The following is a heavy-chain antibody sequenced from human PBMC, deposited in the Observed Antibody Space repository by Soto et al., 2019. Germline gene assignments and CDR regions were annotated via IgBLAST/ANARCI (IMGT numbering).Heavy chain of an antibody. CDR2: IYHCGST. CDR1: GYSISSGYY. Sequence: SETLSRTCALSGYSISSGYYWGWLRQPPGKGLEWVGSIYHCGSTYYNPSLNSRATLSIDMTNNHVSLILNSVTAADTAVYYCARVGPWVPYYYDSSPYTFENWFDPWGQGTLVTVS. D-gene: IGHD3-22*01. V-gene: IGHV4-38-2*01. J-gene: IGHJ5*02. CDR3: ARVGPWVPYYYDSSPYTFENWFDP.